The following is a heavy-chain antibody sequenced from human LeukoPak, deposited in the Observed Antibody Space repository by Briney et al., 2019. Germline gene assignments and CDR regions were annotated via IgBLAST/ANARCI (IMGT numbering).Heavy chain of an antibody. V-gene: IGHV3-23*01. CDR3: ANQDIVVVPAAMGDAFDI. D-gene: IGHD2-2*01. J-gene: IGHJ3*02. Sequence: GGSLRLSCAASGFTFSSHAMSWVRQAPGKGLEWVSAISGSGGSTYYADSVKGRFTISRDNSKNTLYLQMNSLRAEDTAVYYCANQDIVVVPAAMGDAFDIWGQGTMVTVSS. CDR2: ISGSGGST. CDR1: GFTFSSHA.